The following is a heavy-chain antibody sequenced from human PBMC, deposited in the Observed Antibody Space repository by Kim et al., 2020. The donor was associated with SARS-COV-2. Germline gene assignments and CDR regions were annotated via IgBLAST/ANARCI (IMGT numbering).Heavy chain of an antibody. Sequence: SETLSLTCAVYGGSISGSSCYWVCIRQPPGKELVWIGSICYSSSSYYNPTLKVPVTIAVDTSKYPFSLRLVSVTAADTAVYECARHDLIPTLVLALGWF. V-gene: IGHV4-39*01. D-gene: IGHD3-16*01. CDR1: GGSISGSSCY. J-gene: IGHJ5*01. CDR3: ARHDLIPTLVLALGWF. CDR2: ICYSSSS.